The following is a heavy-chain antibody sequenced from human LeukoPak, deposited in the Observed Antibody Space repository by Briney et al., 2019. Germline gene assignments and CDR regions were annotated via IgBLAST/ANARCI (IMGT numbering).Heavy chain of an antibody. CDR3: ARQNYDSSGPRAYYFDY. CDR2: IYYSGST. Sequence: SETLSLTCTVSGASISSSAFYWGWIRQPPGKGLEWIGSIYYSGSTYYNPSLKSRVTISVDTSKNQFSLKLSSVTAADTAVYYCARQNYDSSGPRAYYFDYWGQGTLVTVSS. CDR1: GASISSSAFY. J-gene: IGHJ4*02. V-gene: IGHV4-39*01. D-gene: IGHD3-22*01.